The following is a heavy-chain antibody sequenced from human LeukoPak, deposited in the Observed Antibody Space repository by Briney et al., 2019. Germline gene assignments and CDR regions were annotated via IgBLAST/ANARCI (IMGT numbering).Heavy chain of an antibody. D-gene: IGHD5-24*01. J-gene: IGHJ4*02. CDR1: GGSISRYY. CDR2: IYYSGST. Sequence: SETLSLACTVSGGSISRYYWSWIRQPPGKGLYWIGYIYYSGSTNYNPSFKSRVTISVDTSKNQFSLKLSSVTAADTAVYYCARGVMATIVQFDYWGQGTLVTVSS. CDR3: ARGVMATIVQFDY. V-gene: IGHV4-59*01.